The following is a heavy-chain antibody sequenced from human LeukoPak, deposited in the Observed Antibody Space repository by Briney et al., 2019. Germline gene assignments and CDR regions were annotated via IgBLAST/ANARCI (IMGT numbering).Heavy chain of an antibody. J-gene: IGHJ4*02. D-gene: IGHD1-20*01. CDR1: GYTFTSYY. CDR2: INPNSGGT. Sequence: GASVKVSCKASGYTFTSYYMHGVGQAPGKGREGMGWINPNSGGTNYAQKFQGRVTMTRDTSITTAYMELSRLRSDDTAVYYCASERYNWNEGHWGQGTLVTVSS. V-gene: IGHV1-2*02. CDR3: ASERYNWNEGH.